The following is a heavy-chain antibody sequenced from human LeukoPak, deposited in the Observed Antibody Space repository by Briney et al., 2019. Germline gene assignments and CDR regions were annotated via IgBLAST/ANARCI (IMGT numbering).Heavy chain of an antibody. CDR3: ASRSDHGEDY. J-gene: IGHJ4*02. V-gene: IGHV1-8*01. CDR1: GYTFTSYD. D-gene: IGHD4-17*01. Sequence: GASVKVSCKASGYTFTSYDINWVRQATGQGLEWMGWMNPNSGNTDYAQKFQGRVTMTRSTSISTAYMELSSLRSEDTAVYYCASRSDHGEDYWGQGTLVTVSS. CDR2: MNPNSGNT.